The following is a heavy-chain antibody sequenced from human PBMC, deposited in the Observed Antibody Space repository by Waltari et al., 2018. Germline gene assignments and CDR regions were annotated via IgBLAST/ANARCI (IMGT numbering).Heavy chain of an antibody. D-gene: IGHD6-13*01. CDR1: GYTLTELS. V-gene: IGHV1-24*01. J-gene: IGHJ6*02. CDR3: ATDIPGGYSSSPKAYYGMDV. CDR2: FDPEEGET. Sequence: QVQLVQSGAEVTKPGASVTVSCKVSGYTLTELSMHWVRPPPGTGLAWMGGFDPEEGETIYAQKFQGRVTMTEDTSTDTAYMELSSLRSEDTAVYYCATDIPGGYSSSPKAYYGMDVWGQGTTVTVSS.